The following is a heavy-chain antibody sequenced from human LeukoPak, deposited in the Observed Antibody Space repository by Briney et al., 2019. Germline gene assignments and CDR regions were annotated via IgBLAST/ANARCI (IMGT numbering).Heavy chain of an antibody. J-gene: IGHJ3*02. Sequence: NPGGSLRLSCAASGFTFSSYSMNWVRQAPGKGLEWVSSISSSSSYIYYADSVRGRFTISRDNAKNSLYLQMNSLRAEDTAVYYCARDAPLVVTDAFDIWGQGTMVTVSS. CDR2: ISSSSSYI. D-gene: IGHD3-22*01. V-gene: IGHV3-21*01. CDR3: ARDAPLVVTDAFDI. CDR1: GFTFSSYS.